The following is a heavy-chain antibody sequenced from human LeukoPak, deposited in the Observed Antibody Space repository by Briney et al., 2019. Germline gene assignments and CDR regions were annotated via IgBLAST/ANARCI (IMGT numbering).Heavy chain of an antibody. D-gene: IGHD6-19*01. CDR2: IRHDGSDK. J-gene: IGHJ4*02. CDR1: GFNFRSYG. CDR3: AKLGRVSVALYHFDY. V-gene: IGHV3-30*02. Sequence: GGSLRLSCAASGFNFRSYGMHWVRQVPGKGLEWVAFIRHDGSDKYYADSVKGRFTITRDNSDETLYLQMSSLRVDDTAVYCCAKLGRVSVALYHFDYWGQGALVSVSS.